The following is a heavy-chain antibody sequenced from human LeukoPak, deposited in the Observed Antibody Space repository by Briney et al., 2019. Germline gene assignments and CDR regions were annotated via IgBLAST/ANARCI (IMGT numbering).Heavy chain of an antibody. J-gene: IGHJ5*02. CDR1: GFTFSVYG. V-gene: IGHV3-33*01. CDR2: ISHDETYK. Sequence: QSGGSLRLSCAASGFTFSVYGMHWVRQAPGKGLEWVAVISHDETYKNSADSVMGRFTISRDNSKNTVYLQMNSLKAEDTAAYYCARDVTLREEEANWFDPWGQGTLVTVSS. CDR3: ARDVTLREEEANWFDP. D-gene: IGHD1-26*01.